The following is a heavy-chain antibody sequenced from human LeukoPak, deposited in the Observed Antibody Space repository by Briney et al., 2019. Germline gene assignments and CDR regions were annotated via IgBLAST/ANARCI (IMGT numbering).Heavy chain of an antibody. CDR1: GGSFSGYY. D-gene: IGHD2-2*01. CDR3: ARGVPKRVAVVPAAIGVFGY. CDR2: INHSGST. Sequence: SETLSLPCAVYGGSFSGYYWSWIRPPPGKGLEWIGEINHSGSTNYNPSLKSRVTISVDTSKNQFSLKLSSVTAADTAVYYCARGVPKRVAVVPAAIGVFGYWGQGTLVTVSS. J-gene: IGHJ4*02. V-gene: IGHV4-34*01.